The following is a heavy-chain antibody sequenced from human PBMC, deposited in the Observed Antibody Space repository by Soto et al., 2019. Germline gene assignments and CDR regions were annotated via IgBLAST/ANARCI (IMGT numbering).Heavy chain of an antibody. D-gene: IGHD6-19*01. J-gene: IGHJ4*02. V-gene: IGHV1-2*02. CDR3: ARVRIAVAGTSFDY. Sequence: ASVKVSCKASGYTFTGYYMHWVRHAPGQGLEWMGWINPNSGGTNYAQKFQGRVTMTRDTSISTAYMELSRLRSDDTAVYYCARVRIAVAGTSFDYWGQGTLVTVSS. CDR1: GYTFTGYY. CDR2: INPNSGGT.